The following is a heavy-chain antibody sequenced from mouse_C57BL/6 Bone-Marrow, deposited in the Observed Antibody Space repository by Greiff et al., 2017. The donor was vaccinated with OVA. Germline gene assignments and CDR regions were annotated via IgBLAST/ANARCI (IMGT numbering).Heavy chain of an antibody. CDR3: ARGDDYDEDYYAMDY. J-gene: IGHJ4*01. CDR1: GYTFTSYG. CDR2: IYPRSGNT. V-gene: IGHV1-81*01. Sequence: QVHVKQSGAELARPGASVKLSCKASGYTFTSYGISWVKQRTGQGLEWIGEIYPRSGNTYYNEKFKGKATLTADKSSSTAYMELRSLTSEDSAVYFCARGDDYDEDYYAMDYWGQGTSVTVSS. D-gene: IGHD2-4*01.